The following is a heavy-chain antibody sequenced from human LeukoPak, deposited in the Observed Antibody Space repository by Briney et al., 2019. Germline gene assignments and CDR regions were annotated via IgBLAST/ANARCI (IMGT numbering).Heavy chain of an antibody. V-gene: IGHV4-34*01. J-gene: IGHJ4*02. CDR1: GGPFSVYY. CDR2: INHSGST. CDR3: ARGGYSSGWYFFDY. D-gene: IGHD6-19*01. Sequence: SAKQSLTCAGNGGPFSVYYWGWIRQPPGKGLEWNGEINHSGSTNYNPSLKSRVTISVDTSNNQFSLKLSSVTAADTAVYYCARGGYSSGWYFFDYWGQGTLVTVSS.